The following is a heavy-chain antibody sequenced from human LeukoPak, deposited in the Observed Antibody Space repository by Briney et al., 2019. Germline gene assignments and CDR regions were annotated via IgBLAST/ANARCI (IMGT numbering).Heavy chain of an antibody. D-gene: IGHD1-26*01. CDR3: AKGNIVGATTD. J-gene: IGHJ4*02. V-gene: IGHV3-23*01. CDR2: ISASGDVT. Sequence: GGSLRLSCAASGFSFSAYPMGWVRQAPGKGLQWLSGISASGDVTFHADRVKGRFAISRDNSKNTLYLQMTGLRAGDTAEYYCAKGNIVGATTDWGQGTLVTVSS. CDR1: GFSFSAYP.